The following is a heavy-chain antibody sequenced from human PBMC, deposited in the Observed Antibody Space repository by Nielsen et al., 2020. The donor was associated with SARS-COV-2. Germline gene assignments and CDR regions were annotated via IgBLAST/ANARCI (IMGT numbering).Heavy chain of an antibody. CDR3: ARDYYDFWSGYYPYEFDY. J-gene: IGHJ4*02. D-gene: IGHD3-3*01. Sequence: ASVKVSCKASGGTFSSYAISWVRQAPGQGLEWMGWINAGNGNTKYSQKFQGRVTITRDTSASTAYMELSSLRSEDTAVYYCARDYYDFWSGYYPYEFDYWGQGTLVTVSS. V-gene: IGHV1-3*01. CDR1: GGTFSSYA. CDR2: INAGNGNT.